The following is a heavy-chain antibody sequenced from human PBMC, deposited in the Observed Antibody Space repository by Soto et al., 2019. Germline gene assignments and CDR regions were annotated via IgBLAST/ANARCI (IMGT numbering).Heavy chain of an antibody. Sequence: AGGSLRRSCTASGFNFSNYWMHWVREAPGKGLVWVSRTKSDGSGTSYTDSVKGRFTISRDNAYNTLYLQMSNLRAEDTAVYYCARGGFDYGPGRMDVWGKGTTVTVSS. CDR1: GFNFSNYW. D-gene: IGHD3-10*01. CDR3: ARGGFDYGPGRMDV. V-gene: IGHV3-74*01. CDR2: TKSDGSGT. J-gene: IGHJ6*04.